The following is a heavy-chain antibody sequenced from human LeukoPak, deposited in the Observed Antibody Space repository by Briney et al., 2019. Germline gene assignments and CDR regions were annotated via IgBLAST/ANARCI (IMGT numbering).Heavy chain of an antibody. D-gene: IGHD6-13*01. CDR3: AGSSGYSSSWYFDY. CDR1: GYTFTGYY. CDR2: INPNSGGT. V-gene: IGHV1-2*02. Sequence: EASVKVSCKASGYTFTGYYMHWVRQAPGQGLDGMGWINPNSGGTNYAQKFQGRVTMTRDTSISTAYMELSRLRSDDTAVYYCAGSSGYSSSWYFDYWGPGTMVTVSS. J-gene: IGHJ4*02.